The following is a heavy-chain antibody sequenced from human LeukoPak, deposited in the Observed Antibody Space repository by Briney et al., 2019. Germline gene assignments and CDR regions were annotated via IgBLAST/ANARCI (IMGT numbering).Heavy chain of an antibody. CDR2: IYYSGST. J-gene: IGHJ5*02. V-gene: IGHV4-39*07. D-gene: IGHD6-6*01. Sequence: ASETLSLTCTVSGGSISSSSYYWGWIRQPPGKGLEWIGSIYYSGSTYYNPSLKSRVTLSVDTSKNQFSLKLSSVTAADTAVYYCARAHVGFRPDNWFDPWGQGTLVTVSS. CDR1: GGSISSSSYY. CDR3: ARAHVGFRPDNWFDP.